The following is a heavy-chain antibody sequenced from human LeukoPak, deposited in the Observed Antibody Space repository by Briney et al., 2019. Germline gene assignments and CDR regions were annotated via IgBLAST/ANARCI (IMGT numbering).Heavy chain of an antibody. J-gene: IGHJ3*02. CDR2: ISSSSTT. CDR1: GFTFSTYN. V-gene: IGHV3-48*02. Sequence: PGGSLRLSCAASGFTFSTYNMNWVRQAPGKGLEWVSHISSSSTTSYADSVKGRFTNSRDNAKNSLYLQMNSLRDEDTAVYYCARTSLRTFHIWGQGTMVTVSS. CDR3: ARTSLRTFHI.